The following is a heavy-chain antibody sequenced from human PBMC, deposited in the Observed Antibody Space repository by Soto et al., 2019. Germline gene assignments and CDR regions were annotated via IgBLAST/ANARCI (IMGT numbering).Heavy chain of an antibody. D-gene: IGHD2-8*02. Sequence: GVSLRLSCTASGFTFDTYTMNWLRQAPGRGLEWVSSISATTTYKYYAASVEGRFTISRDNAKNSLYLQTNSLGAEDTAVYYCARGSASKSGHLWYFDLWGRGTPVTVSS. J-gene: IGHJ2*01. V-gene: IGHV3-21*01. CDR1: GFTFDTYT. CDR2: ISATTTYK. CDR3: ARGSASKSGHLWYFDL.